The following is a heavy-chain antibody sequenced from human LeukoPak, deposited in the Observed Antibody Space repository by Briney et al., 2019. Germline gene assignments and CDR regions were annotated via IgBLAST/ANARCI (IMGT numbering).Heavy chain of an antibody. CDR3: ARDQGIAGAGTGGY. J-gene: IGHJ4*01. D-gene: IGHD6-19*01. Sequence: ASVKVSCKASGYTFTSYGINWVRQAPGQGLEWMGWISTYNGNTDYAQKFQGRVTMTTDTSTSTAYMELRSLRSDDTAVYYCARDQGIAGAGTGGYWGQGPVVTVSS. V-gene: IGHV1-18*01. CDR2: ISTYNGNT. CDR1: GYTFTSYG.